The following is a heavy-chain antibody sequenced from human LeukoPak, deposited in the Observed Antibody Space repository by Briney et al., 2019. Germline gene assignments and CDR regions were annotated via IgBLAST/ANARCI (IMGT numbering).Heavy chain of an antibody. CDR3: ARGQKRYYYDSSGYPLKS. Sequence: SETLSLTCTVSGGSISSSNYYWGWIRQPPGKGLEWIGEINHSGSTNYNPSLKSRVTISVDTSKNQFSLKLSSVTAADTAVYYCARGQKRYYYDSSGYPLKSWGQGTLVTVSS. CDR2: INHSGST. V-gene: IGHV4-39*07. J-gene: IGHJ4*02. D-gene: IGHD3-22*01. CDR1: GGSISSSNYY.